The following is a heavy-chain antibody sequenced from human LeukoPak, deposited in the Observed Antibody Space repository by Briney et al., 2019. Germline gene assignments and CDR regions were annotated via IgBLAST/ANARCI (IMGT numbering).Heavy chain of an antibody. CDR1: GFTFSSYW. CDR2: IKQDGSEK. J-gene: IGHJ5*02. D-gene: IGHD2-2*01. Sequence: PGGSLRLSCAASGFTFSSYWMSWVRQAPGKGLEGVANIKQDGSEKYYVDSVKGRFTISRDNAKNSLYLQMNRLRAEDTAVYYCARDDCSSISCYDNWFDLWGQGTLVTVSS. V-gene: IGHV3-7*01. CDR3: ARDDCSSISCYDNWFDL.